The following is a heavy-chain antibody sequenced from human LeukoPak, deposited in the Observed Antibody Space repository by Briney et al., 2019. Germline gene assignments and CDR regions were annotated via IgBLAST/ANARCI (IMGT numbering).Heavy chain of an antibody. D-gene: IGHD2-21*02. CDR3: AKDLERHIVVVTASAVDY. Sequence: PGGSLRLSRAASGFTFSSYGMHWVRQAPGKGLEWVAVISYDGSNKYYADSVKGRFTISRDNSKNTLYLQMNSLRAEDTAVYYCAKDLERHIVVVTASAVDYWGQGTLVTVSS. J-gene: IGHJ4*02. CDR1: GFTFSSYG. V-gene: IGHV3-30*18. CDR2: ISYDGSNK.